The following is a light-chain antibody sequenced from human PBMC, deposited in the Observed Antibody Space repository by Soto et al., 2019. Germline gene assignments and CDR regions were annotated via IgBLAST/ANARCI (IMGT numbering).Light chain of an antibody. Sequence: EIVLTQSPATLSLSPGERATLYCRASQSVDSHLAWHQQNPGQAPRLLMYGASTRGAGIPARFSGGGSGTDFTRTISRLEPEDFAVYYCQQYCRSPPITFVQGTRLEIK. CDR1: QSVDSH. CDR3: QQYCRSPPIT. J-gene: IGKJ5*01. CDR2: GAS. V-gene: IGKV3-20*01.